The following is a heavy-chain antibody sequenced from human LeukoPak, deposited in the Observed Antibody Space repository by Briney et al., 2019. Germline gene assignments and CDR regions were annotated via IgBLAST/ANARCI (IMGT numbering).Heavy chain of an antibody. V-gene: IGHV4-39*01. Sequence: SETLSLTCTVSGGSISSSDYYWGWIRQPPGKGLEWIGAISSSGSPYYNPSLKSRVTISVDSSKNQFPLKLSSVTAADTAVYYCARRTSNPVGAIDYWGQGALVTVSS. CDR2: ISSSGSP. D-gene: IGHD1-26*01. J-gene: IGHJ4*02. CDR1: GGSISSSDYY. CDR3: ARRTSNPVGAIDY.